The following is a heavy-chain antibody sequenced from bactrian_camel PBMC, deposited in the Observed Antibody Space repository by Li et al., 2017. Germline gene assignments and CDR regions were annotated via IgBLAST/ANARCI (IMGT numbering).Heavy chain of an antibody. CDR1: GFTASTYY. J-gene: IGHJ4*01. CDR3: ASTYAVGTRDYNY. V-gene: IGHV3S28*01. CDR2: VMTRSGTT. Sequence: QLVESGGGLVQPGGSPRLSCAASGFTASTYYMTWVRQAPGKGLEWVSTVMTRSGTTDYSDFARGRFTISRDAAKNTLYLQMNSLQTEDTAVYYSASTYAVGTRDYNYWGQGTQVTVS. D-gene: IGHD5*01.